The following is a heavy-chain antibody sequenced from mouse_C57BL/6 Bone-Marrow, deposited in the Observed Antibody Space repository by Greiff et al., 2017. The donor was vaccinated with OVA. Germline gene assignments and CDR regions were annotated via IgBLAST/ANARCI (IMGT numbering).Heavy chain of an antibody. CDR1: GYTFTSYW. V-gene: IGHV1-69*01. Sequence: VPLQQPGAELVMPGASVKLSCKASGYTFTSYWMHWVKQRPGQGLEWIGEIDPSDSYTNYNQKFKGKSTLTVDKSSSTAYMQLSSLTSEDSAVYYCARGNGNYVDYVDYWGQGTTLTVSS. CDR3: ARGNGNYVDYVDY. CDR2: IDPSDSYT. D-gene: IGHD2-1*01. J-gene: IGHJ2*01.